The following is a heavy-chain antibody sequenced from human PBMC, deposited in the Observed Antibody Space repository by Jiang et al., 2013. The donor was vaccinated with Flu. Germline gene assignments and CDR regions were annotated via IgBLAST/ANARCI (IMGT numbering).Heavy chain of an antibody. Sequence: KPTQTLTLTCTFSGFSLTTSGVGVGWIRQPPGKALEWLALIYWDDDQRYSPSLKSRLTITKDTSKNQVVLTMTNMDPVDTATYYCVHDRIAVEGMDVWGKGTTVTVSS. CDR2: IYWDDDQ. CDR1: GFSLTTSGVG. D-gene: IGHD6-19*01. J-gene: IGHJ6*04. CDR3: VHDRIAVEGMDV. V-gene: IGHV2-5*02.